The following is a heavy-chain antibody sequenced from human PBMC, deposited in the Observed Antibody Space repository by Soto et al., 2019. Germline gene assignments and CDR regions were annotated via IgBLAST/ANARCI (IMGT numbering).Heavy chain of an antibody. CDR2: INPNSGGT. CDR3: AREYIYYDILTGYSPPYYYYRMDV. Sequence: GASVKVSCKASGYTFTGYYMHWVRQAPGQGLEWMGWINPNSGGTNYAQKFQGRVTMTRDTSISTAYMELSRLRSDDTAVYYCAREYIYYDILTGYSPPYYYYRMDVWGQGTTVTVSS. J-gene: IGHJ6*02. D-gene: IGHD3-9*01. CDR1: GYTFTGYY. V-gene: IGHV1-2*02.